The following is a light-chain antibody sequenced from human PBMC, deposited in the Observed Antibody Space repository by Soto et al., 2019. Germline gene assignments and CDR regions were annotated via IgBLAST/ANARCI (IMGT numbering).Light chain of an antibody. Sequence: NVLTQSPATLSLSPGEEATLSCRASQNIDIYLAWYQQKPGQAPRLLIYDAFRRATGIPDRFSCSWFGTDFTLTISSLEPEDFAVYYCQQRSNWSPPFTFGPGTKVEIK. CDR3: QQRSNWSPPFT. V-gene: IGKV3-11*01. CDR2: DAF. J-gene: IGKJ2*01. CDR1: QNIDIY.